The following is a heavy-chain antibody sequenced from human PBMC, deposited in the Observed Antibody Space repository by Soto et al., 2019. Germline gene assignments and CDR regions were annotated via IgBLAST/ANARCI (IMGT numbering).Heavy chain of an antibody. CDR1: GYIFTNSG. J-gene: IGHJ4*02. CDR3: ARVKLGNCSGTTCYMDY. CDR2: INAANGDT. Sequence: VKVSCKASGYIFTNSGMHWVRQAPGQRLEWMGWINAANGDTKYSQRFQGRVTITRDTSASTAYMELSSLRSEDTAVYYCARVKLGNCSGTTCYMDYWGQGTLVTVSS. D-gene: IGHD2-15*01. V-gene: IGHV1-3*01.